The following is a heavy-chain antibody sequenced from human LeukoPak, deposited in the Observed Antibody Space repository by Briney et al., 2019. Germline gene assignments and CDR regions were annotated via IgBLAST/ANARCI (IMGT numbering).Heavy chain of an antibody. V-gene: IGHV3-23*01. CDR3: AKGASSGWLLYWFDP. Sequence: GGSLRLSCAASGFTFSDYAMTWVRQAPGKGLQWVSGISGSGASTYYGDSVKGRFIISRDSSKNTLYLQIDSLRAEDTAVYYCAKGASSGWLLYWFDPWGQGTLVTVSS. CDR1: GFTFSDYA. D-gene: IGHD6-19*01. J-gene: IGHJ5*02. CDR2: ISGSGAST.